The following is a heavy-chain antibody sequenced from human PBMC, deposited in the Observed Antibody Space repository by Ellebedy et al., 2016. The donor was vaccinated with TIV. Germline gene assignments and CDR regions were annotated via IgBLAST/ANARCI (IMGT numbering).Heavy chain of an antibody. CDR3: ARLQMDGDSFDY. V-gene: IGHV3-30*03. CDR2: VSYDGTNK. CDR1: GFTFDTYG. Sequence: GGSLRLSCVASGFTFDTYGMHWVRQAPGKGLEWVALVSYDGTNKFYAESVKGRFTISRDNSNNTLYLEMNSLRSEETAVYYCARLQMDGDSFDYWGQGTLVTVSS. J-gene: IGHJ4*02. D-gene: IGHD4-11*01.